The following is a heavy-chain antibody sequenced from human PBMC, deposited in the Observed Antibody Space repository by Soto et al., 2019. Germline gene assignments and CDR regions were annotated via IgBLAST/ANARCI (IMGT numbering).Heavy chain of an antibody. CDR1: GGSFSSYY. V-gene: IGHV4-34*01. CDR2: INHSGST. CDR3: ARGEGRLVGTWFDP. J-gene: IGHJ5*02. Sequence: PSETLSLTCDVYGGSFSSYYWNWIRQPPGKGLEWLGEINHSGSTNYNPSLESRVTISLDTSKTQFSLKLTSVTAADTAVYYCARGEGRLVGTWFDPWGHGTLVTVSS. D-gene: IGHD5-12*01.